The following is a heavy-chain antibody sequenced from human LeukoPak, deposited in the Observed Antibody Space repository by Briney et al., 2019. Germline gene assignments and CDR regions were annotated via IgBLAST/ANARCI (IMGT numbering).Heavy chain of an antibody. CDR3: ARSLNYPDYAFDF. CDR2: IYYSGSA. J-gene: IGHJ3*01. Sequence: PSETLSLTCTVSGGSISSGGYYRNWIRQHPGKGLEWIGYIYYSGSAYYNPSLQSRVTISLDTSKDQFSLKLTSVTAADTAVYYCARSLNYPDYAFDFWGQGTMVTVSS. V-gene: IGHV4-31*03. CDR1: GGSISSGGYY. D-gene: IGHD3-10*01.